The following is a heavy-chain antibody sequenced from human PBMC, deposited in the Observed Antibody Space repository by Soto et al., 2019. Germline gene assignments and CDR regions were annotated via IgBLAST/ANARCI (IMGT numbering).Heavy chain of an antibody. J-gene: IGHJ6*02. Sequence: SSETLSLTCAVYGGSFSGYYWSWIRQSPGKGLEWIGEINQSGSTNYNPSLKSRVTLSEDTSKNQFSLKLRSVTAADTAVYYCARGRDTMVRGVINTGRRYYGMDVWGQGTTVTVSS. V-gene: IGHV4-34*01. CDR3: ARGRDTMVRGVINTGRRYYGMDV. CDR2: INQSGST. D-gene: IGHD3-10*01. CDR1: GGSFSGYY.